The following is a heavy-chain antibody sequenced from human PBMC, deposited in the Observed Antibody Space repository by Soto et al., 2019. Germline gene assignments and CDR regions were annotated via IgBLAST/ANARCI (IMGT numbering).Heavy chain of an antibody. Sequence: QVHLVESGGGVVQPGRSLRLSCAASGFTFSSYAMHWVRQAPGKGLEWVAVISYDGSNKYYADSVKGRFTISRDNSKNPLYRQMNSLRAEDTAVYYCAREYSPDWGQGTLVTVSS. CDR1: GFTFSSYA. CDR2: ISYDGSNK. D-gene: IGHD5-12*01. CDR3: AREYSPD. V-gene: IGHV3-30-3*01. J-gene: IGHJ4*02.